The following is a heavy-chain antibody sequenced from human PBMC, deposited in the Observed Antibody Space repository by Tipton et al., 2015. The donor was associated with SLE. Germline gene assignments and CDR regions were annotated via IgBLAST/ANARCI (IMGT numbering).Heavy chain of an antibody. V-gene: IGHV3-64*01. D-gene: IGHD4/OR15-4a*01. Sequence: SLRLSCVASGFTLSNYGMHWVRQPPGKGLEYISAITSKGGATYYANSVKDRFTISSDNAKNTVFLQMGSVRVEDMAVYYCARSLPHEDGAKRGFDFWGQGTLVTVSS. CDR2: ITSKGGAT. CDR1: GFTLSNYG. J-gene: IGHJ4*02. CDR3: ARSLPHEDGAKRGFDF.